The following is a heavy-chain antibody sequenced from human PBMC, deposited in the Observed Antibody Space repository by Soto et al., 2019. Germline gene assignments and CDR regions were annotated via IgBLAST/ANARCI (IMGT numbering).Heavy chain of an antibody. CDR2: INHSGST. V-gene: IGHV4-34*01. J-gene: IGHJ4*02. D-gene: IGHD2-2*01. CDR1: GGSFSGYY. Sequence: SEPLSLTCAVYGGSFSGYYWSWIRQPPGKGLEWIGEINHSGSTNYNPSLKSRVTISVDTSKNQFSLKLSSVTAADTAVYYCARGHGSTSCYDYWGQGTLVTVSS. CDR3: ARGHGSTSCYDY.